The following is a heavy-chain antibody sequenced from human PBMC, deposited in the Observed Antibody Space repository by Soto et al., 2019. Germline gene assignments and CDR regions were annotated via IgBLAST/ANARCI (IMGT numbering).Heavy chain of an antibody. CDR2: ISGSGGST. V-gene: IGHV3-23*01. CDR1: GFTFSSYA. D-gene: IGHD3-22*01. J-gene: IGHJ4*02. CDR3: AKTSDSSGYYRILWGVDY. Sequence: EVQLLESGGGLVQPGGSLRLSCAASGFTFSSYAMSWVRQAPGKGLEWVSAISGSGGSTYYADSVKGRFTISRDNSKNTLYLQMNSLRAEDTAVYYCAKTSDSSGYYRILWGVDYWGQGTLVTVSS.